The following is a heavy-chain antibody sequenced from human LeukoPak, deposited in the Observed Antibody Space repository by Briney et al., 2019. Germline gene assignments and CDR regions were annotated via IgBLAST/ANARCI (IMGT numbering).Heavy chain of an antibody. CDR1: GFTFSSYW. D-gene: IGHD1-14*01. Sequence: GGSLRLSCAASGFTFSSYWMYWVRQAPGKGLVWVSRINSDGSSTTYADSVKGRFTISRGNAKNAVYLQMNSLRAEDTAVYYCARDRTAVNLGLHGMDVWGQGTTVTVSS. CDR3: ARDRTAVNLGLHGMDV. V-gene: IGHV3-74*01. J-gene: IGHJ6*02. CDR2: INSDGSST.